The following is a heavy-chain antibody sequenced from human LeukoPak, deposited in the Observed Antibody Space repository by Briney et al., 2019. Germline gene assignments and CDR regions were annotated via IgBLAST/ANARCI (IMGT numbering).Heavy chain of an antibody. Sequence: SETLSLTCGVYGESFTDCYWSWSRQPPGKGLEWIGEIHHTGSTKYNPSFKSRVTISVDTSQKQSSLNLRSETDADTAVYYCARGENHYWDYWSQGALVTVSS. CDR2: IHHTGST. V-gene: IGHV4-34*01. J-gene: IGHJ4*02. CDR1: GESFTDCY. CDR3: ARGENHYWDY.